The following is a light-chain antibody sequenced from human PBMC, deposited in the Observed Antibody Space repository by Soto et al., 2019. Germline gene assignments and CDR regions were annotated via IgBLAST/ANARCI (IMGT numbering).Light chain of an antibody. CDR1: SGHSSYA. V-gene: IGLV4-69*01. J-gene: IGLJ2*01. CDR2: LNSDGSH. Sequence: QLVLTQSPSASASLGASVKLTCTLSSGHSSYAIAWQQQQPEKGPRYLMKLNSDGSHNKGDGIPLRFSGSSSGAERYLTISSLQSKDEADYYCQTWGTGIQVFGRGTKLTVL. CDR3: QTWGTGIQV.